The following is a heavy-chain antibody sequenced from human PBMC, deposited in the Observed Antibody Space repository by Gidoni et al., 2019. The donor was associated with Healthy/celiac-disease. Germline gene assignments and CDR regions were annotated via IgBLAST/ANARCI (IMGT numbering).Heavy chain of an antibody. CDR1: GYSFTSYW. J-gene: IGHJ3*02. CDR2: IYPGDSDT. Sequence: EVQLVQSGAEVQKPGESLKISCKGSGYSFTSYWIGWVRQMPGKGLEWMGIIYPGDSDTRYSPSFQGQVTISADKSISTAYLQWSSLKASDTAMYYCASQRAYCSSTSCLNDAFDIWGQGTMVTVSS. D-gene: IGHD2-2*01. CDR3: ASQRAYCSSTSCLNDAFDI. V-gene: IGHV5-51*01.